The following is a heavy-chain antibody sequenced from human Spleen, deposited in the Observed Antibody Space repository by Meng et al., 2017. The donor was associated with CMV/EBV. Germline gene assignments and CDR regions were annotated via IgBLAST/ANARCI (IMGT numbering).Heavy chain of an antibody. J-gene: IGHJ4*02. CDR2: ISDSSGNT. V-gene: IGHV3-23*01. CDR3: ARGYYDSSGLFDC. Sequence: GESLKISCAASGFTFSSYAMTWFRQAPGKGLEWVSSISDSSGNTYYADSVKGRFTISRDNSKNTLYLQMNSLRVEDTAVYYCARGYYDSSGLFDCWGQGTLVTVSS. CDR1: GFTFSSYA. D-gene: IGHD3-22*01.